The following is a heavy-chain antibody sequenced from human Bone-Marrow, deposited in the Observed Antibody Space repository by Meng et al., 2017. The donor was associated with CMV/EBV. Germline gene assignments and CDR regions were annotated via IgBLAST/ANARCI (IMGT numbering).Heavy chain of an antibody. Sequence: GESLKISCAASGFTFSSYGMHWVRQAPGKGLEWVAAIWYDGSNKYYADSVKGRFTISRDNSKNTLYLQMNSLRAEDTAVYCCARVRHGVVLPENYYFYGMDVWGQGTTVTLSS. V-gene: IGHV3-33*01. D-gene: IGHD3-3*01. CDR1: GFTFSSYG. CDR3: ARVRHGVVLPENYYFYGMDV. J-gene: IGHJ6*02. CDR2: IWYDGSNK.